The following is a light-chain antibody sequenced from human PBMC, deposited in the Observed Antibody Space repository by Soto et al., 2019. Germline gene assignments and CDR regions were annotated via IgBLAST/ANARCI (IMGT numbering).Light chain of an antibody. CDR1: QSIITW. V-gene: IGKV1-5*03. Sequence: DIQMTQSPSTLSASVGDRVTITCRASQSIITWLAWYQQKPGQAPKLLIFGASNLQSGVPLRFRGSGSGTDFTLTISSLQPDEFATYYCQQYKTYPGTFGQGTKVEIK. CDR3: QQYKTYPGT. J-gene: IGKJ1*01. CDR2: GAS.